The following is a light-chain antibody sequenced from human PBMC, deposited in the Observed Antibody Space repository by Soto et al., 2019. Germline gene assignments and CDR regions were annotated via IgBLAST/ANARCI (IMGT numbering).Light chain of an antibody. Sequence: QSALTQPPSASGTPGQRVTISCSGSSSNIGSNYVYWYQQLPGTAPKLLIYSNNQRPSGVPDRFSGSKSGTSASPAISGLRSEDEADYYCAAWGDSLSGVVFGGGTQLTVL. CDR1: SSNIGSNY. CDR3: AAWGDSLSGVV. CDR2: SNN. V-gene: IGLV1-47*02. J-gene: IGLJ2*01.